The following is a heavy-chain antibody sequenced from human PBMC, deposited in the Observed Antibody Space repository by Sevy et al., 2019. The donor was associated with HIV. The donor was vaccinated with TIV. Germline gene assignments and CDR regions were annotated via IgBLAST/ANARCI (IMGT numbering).Heavy chain of an antibody. CDR2: IWFDGSNI. CDR1: GFTFGSYG. J-gene: IGHJ4*02. CDR3: ARERTYLFDY. Sequence: GGSLRLSCVASGFTFGSYGMLWVRQAPGKGLEWVADIWFDGSNIHYADSVRGRCTISRDNSKNTLSLHMSSLRVEDTAVYYCARERTYLFDYCGQGTLVTVSS. V-gene: IGHV3-33*01.